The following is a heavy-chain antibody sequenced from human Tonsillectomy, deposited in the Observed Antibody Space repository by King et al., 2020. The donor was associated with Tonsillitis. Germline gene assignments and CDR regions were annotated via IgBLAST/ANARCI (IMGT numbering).Heavy chain of an antibody. V-gene: IGHV4-34*01. CDR2: INHSGST. D-gene: IGHD2-2*01. CDR1: GGSFSGYY. Sequence: VQLQQWGAGLLKPSETLSLTCAVYGGSFSGYYWSWIRHPPGKGLEWIGEINHSGSTNYNPSLKSRVTISIDTSKNQFSLNLSSVTAADTAVYYCARRNQLPKYWFDPWGQGTLVTVSS. CDR3: ARRNQLPKYWFDP. J-gene: IGHJ5*02.